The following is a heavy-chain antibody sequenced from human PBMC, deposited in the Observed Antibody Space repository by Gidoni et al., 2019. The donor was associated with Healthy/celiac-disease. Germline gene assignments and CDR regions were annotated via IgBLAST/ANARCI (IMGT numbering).Heavy chain of an antibody. V-gene: IGHV5-51*01. D-gene: IGHD6-13*01. J-gene: IGHJ4*02. CDR2: IYPVDSDT. CDR3: ARHGGVHLEQQPHPFDY. CDR1: GYSVTSNW. Sequence: EVQLVQSGAEVKKPGESLKISCKGSGYSVTSNWIGWVRQMPGNGLEWMGIIYPVDSDTRYSPSFQGQVTISADKSISTAYLHWSSLKASDTAMYYCARHGGVHLEQQPHPFDYWGQGTLVTVSS.